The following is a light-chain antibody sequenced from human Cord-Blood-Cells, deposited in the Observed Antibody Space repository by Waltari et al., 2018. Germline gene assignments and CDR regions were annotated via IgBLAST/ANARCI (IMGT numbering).Light chain of an antibody. CDR3: QQYYSYPRG. CDR2: AAS. Sequence: AIRMTQSPSSFSASTGDRVTITCRASQGISSYLAWYQQKPGKAPKLLIYAASTLQSGVLSRFSGSGSGTDFTLTISCLQSEDFATYYCQQYYSYPRGFGPGTKVDIK. V-gene: IGKV1-8*01. J-gene: IGKJ3*01. CDR1: QGISSY.